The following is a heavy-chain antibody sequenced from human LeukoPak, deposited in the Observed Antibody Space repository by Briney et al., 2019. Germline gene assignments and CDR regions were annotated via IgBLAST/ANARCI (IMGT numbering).Heavy chain of an antibody. V-gene: IGHV3-11*05. CDR1: GFTFSDYY. J-gene: IGHJ6*02. Sequence: GGSLRLSCAASGFTFSDYYMTWIRQAPGKGLEWLSYINTGSTYTNYANSVKGRFTISRDNSKNTLYLQMNSQRAEDTAVYYCARDKSYYDSSGYYFAFSYGMDVWGQGTTVTVSS. CDR3: ARDKSYYDSSGYYFAFSYGMDV. D-gene: IGHD3-22*01. CDR2: INTGSTYT.